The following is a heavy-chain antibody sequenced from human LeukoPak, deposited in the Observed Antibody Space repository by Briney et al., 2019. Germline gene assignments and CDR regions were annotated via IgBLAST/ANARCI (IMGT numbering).Heavy chain of an antibody. V-gene: IGHV1-69*06. J-gene: IGHJ4*02. CDR2: IIPIFGTA. Sequence: GASVKVSCKASGYTFSNYAISWVRQAPGQGLEWMGGIIPIFGTANYAQKFQGRVTITADKSTSTAYMELSSLRSEDTAVYYCAVHCSGGSCYSGPRDAFLDYWGQGTLVTVSS. D-gene: IGHD2-15*01. CDR1: GYTFSNYA. CDR3: AVHCSGGSCYSGPRDAFLDY.